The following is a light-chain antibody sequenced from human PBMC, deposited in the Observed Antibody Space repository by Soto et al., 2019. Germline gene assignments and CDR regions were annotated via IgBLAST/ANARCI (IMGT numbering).Light chain of an antibody. CDR2: GAS. Sequence: EIVMTQSPATLSVSPCERATLSFRASQSVSSNLAWYQQKPGQAPRLLIYGASTRATGIPARFSGSGSGTEFTLTISSLQSEDFAVYYCQQYNNWPDTFGQGTKVDIK. CDR3: QQYNNWPDT. V-gene: IGKV3-15*01. CDR1: QSVSSN. J-gene: IGKJ1*01.